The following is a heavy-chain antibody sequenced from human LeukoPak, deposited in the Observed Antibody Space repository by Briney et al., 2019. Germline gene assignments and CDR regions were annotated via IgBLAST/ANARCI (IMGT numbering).Heavy chain of an antibody. Sequence: SETLSLTCTVSGGSMTDYYWNWIRQPPGKGLEWIGYISASGTTNYNPSLMSRVTISVDTSKNQFSLKLSSVTAADTAVYYCARGLRYYYYYMDVWGKGTTVTVSS. J-gene: IGHJ6*03. V-gene: IGHV4-4*09. CDR1: GGSMTDYY. CDR2: ISASGTT. CDR3: ARGLRYYYYYMDV.